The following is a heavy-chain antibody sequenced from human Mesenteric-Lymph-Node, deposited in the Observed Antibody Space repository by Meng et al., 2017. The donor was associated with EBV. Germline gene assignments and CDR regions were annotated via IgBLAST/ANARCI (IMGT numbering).Heavy chain of an antibody. CDR1: GGAISSDL. CDR2: SGRS. D-gene: IGHD3-10*01. V-gene: IGHV4-39*01. CDR3: ARRLHYYGCLGS. J-gene: IGHJ4*02. Sequence: LPRRGAGPGLVKPSETLSLPCSISGGAISSDLWGWIRQPPGKGLEWIGDSGRSNYNPSLKSRVTISVDTSKNQFSLKLSSVTAADTAVYYCARRLHYYGCLGSWSQGTLVTVSS.